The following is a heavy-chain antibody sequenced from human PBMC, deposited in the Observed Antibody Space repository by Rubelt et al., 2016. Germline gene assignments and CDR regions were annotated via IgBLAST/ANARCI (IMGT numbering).Heavy chain of an antibody. D-gene: IGHD3-10*01. J-gene: IGHJ4*02. CDR3: ARCPYGENFDY. CDR1: GGSISSYY. V-gene: IGHV4-59*01. CDR2: IYYSGST. Sequence: QVQLQESGPGLVKPSETLSLTCTVSGGSISSYYWSWIRQPPGKGLEWIGYIYYSGSTNYNPSLKSRVTISVDTSKNQFSLKLSSVTAADTAVYYCARCPYGENFDYWGQGTLVTVSS.